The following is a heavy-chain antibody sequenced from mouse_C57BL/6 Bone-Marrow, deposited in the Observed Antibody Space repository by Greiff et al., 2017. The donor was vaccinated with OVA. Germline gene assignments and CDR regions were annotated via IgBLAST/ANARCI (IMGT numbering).Heavy chain of an antibody. D-gene: IGHD2-4*01. CDR1: GFNIKDDY. Sequence: VQLQQSGAELVRPGASVKLSCTASGFNIKDDYMHWVKQRPEQGLEWIGWIDPENGDTEYASKFQGKATITADTSSNTAYLQLSSLTSEDTAVYYSTTDDYDSMDYWGQGTSVTVSS. CDR2: IDPENGDT. V-gene: IGHV14-4*01. J-gene: IGHJ4*01. CDR3: TTDDYDSMDY.